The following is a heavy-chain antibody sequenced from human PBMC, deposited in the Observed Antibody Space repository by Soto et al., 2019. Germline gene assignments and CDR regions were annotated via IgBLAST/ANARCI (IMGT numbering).Heavy chain of an antibody. CDR1: SDSISSYY. V-gene: IGHV4-59*08. CDR3: ARAVGDPLYYLDY. Sequence: QVQLQESGPGLVRPSETLSLTCTVSSDSISSYYWIWIRQSPGKGLEWIGYTDYSGNTNYNPSLKSRVTISGDTSKHQFSLRLSSVTAADTAVYYCARAVGDPLYYLDYWGQGTLVTVSS. J-gene: IGHJ4*02. CDR2: TDYSGNT. D-gene: IGHD6-19*01.